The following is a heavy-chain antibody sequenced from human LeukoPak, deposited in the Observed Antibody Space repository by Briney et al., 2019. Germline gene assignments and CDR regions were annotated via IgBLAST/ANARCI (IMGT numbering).Heavy chain of an antibody. CDR3: ARDGGAMGSFDY. J-gene: IGHJ4*02. D-gene: IGHD3-16*01. V-gene: IGHV4-59*12. CDR2: IYYSGST. CDR1: GGSISSYY. Sequence: PSETLSLTCTVSGGSISSYYWSWIRQPPGKGLEWIGYIYYSGSTNYNPSLKSRVTISVDRSKNQFSLKLSSVTAADTAVYYCARDGGAMGSFDYWGQGTLVTVSS.